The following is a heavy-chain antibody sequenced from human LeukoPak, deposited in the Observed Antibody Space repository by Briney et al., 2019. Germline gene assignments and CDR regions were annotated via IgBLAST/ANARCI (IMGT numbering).Heavy chain of an antibody. Sequence: GGSLRLSCAASGFTFSSYAMSWVRQAPGKGLEWVSSISGSGGSTYYADSVKGRFTISRDNSKNTLYLQMNSLRAEDTAVYYCATDSYYDFWSGYSTFDYWGQGTLVTVSS. J-gene: IGHJ4*02. CDR1: GFTFSSYA. V-gene: IGHV3-23*01. CDR2: ISGSGGST. D-gene: IGHD3-3*01. CDR3: ATDSYYDFWSGYSTFDY.